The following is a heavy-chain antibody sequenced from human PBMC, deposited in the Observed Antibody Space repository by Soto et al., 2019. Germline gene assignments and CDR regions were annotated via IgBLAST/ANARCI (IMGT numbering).Heavy chain of an antibody. CDR3: ASGMDYYGSGSFHFDY. Sequence: GESLKISCKGSGYSFTNYWIGWVRQMPGKGLDWMGIIYPGDSDTRYSPSFQGQVTISADKSISTAYLQWSSLKASDTAMYYCASGMDYYGSGSFHFDYWGQGTLVTVSS. J-gene: IGHJ4*02. V-gene: IGHV5-51*01. D-gene: IGHD3-10*01. CDR2: IYPGDSDT. CDR1: GYSFTNYW.